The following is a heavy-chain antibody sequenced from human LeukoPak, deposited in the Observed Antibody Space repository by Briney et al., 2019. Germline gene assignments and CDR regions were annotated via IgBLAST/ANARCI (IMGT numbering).Heavy chain of an antibody. V-gene: IGHV4-39*01. D-gene: IGHD6-13*01. Sequence: SETLSLTCAVYGGSFSGYYWGWIRQPPGKGLEWIGSIYYSGSTYYHPSLKSRDTISVDTPKTQFSLKLSSVTAADTAVYYCARPAAAGTVDYWGQGTLVTVSS. J-gene: IGHJ4*02. CDR3: ARPAAAGTVDY. CDR1: GGSFSGYY. CDR2: IYYSGST.